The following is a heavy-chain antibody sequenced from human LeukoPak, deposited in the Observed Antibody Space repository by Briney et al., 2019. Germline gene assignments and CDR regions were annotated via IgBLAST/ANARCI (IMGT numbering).Heavy chain of an antibody. V-gene: IGHV3-7*03. CDR3: ARDKIVGPTNFDN. Sequence: PGGSLRLSCAASGLTFSSYWMSWVRQAPGKGPEWVANIKQDESEKYYVDSVKGRFTISRDNAKNLLYLQMNSLRAEDTAVYYCARDKIVGPTNFDNWGQGTLVTVSS. D-gene: IGHD1-26*01. CDR1: GLTFSSYW. CDR2: IKQDESEK. J-gene: IGHJ4*02.